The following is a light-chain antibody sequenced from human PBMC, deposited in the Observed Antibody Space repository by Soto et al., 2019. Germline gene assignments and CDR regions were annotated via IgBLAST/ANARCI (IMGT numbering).Light chain of an antibody. Sequence: DIQMTQSPSTLSASVGDRATITCRPSQSISSWLAWYQQKPAKAPKSLIYDAASFESAVTSRFSGSGSGTEFTLTISSLQPDDFATYYCQQRYSTPWTFGQGTKVDIK. CDR3: QQRYSTPWT. CDR1: QSISSW. J-gene: IGKJ1*01. CDR2: DAA. V-gene: IGKV1-5*01.